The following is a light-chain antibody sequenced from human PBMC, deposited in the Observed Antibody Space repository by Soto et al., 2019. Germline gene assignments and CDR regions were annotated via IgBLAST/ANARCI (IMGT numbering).Light chain of an antibody. CDR3: WSYAGSNSYV. V-gene: IGLV2-23*01. Sequence: QSVLTQPASVSGSPGQSITISCTGTSSDIGSYNIVSWYQQHPGKAPKVMIYEANKRPSGVSNRFSGSKSGNMASLTISGLLAEDEADYYCWSYAGSNSYVFGTGTKLTVL. CDR1: SSDIGSYNI. CDR2: EAN. J-gene: IGLJ1*01.